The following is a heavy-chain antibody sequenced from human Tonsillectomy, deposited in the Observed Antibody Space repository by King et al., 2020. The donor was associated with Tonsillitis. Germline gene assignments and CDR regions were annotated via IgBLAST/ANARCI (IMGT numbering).Heavy chain of an antibody. V-gene: IGHV4-59*01. CDR2: IYYSGST. CDR1: GGSISSYY. CDR3: ARDRGYSYGYIHAFDI. D-gene: IGHD5-18*01. J-gene: IGHJ3*02. Sequence: QLQESGPGLVKPSETLSLTCTVSGGSISSYYWSWIRQPPGKGLEWIGYIYYSGSTNYNPSLKSRVTISVDTSKNQFSLKLSSVIAADTAVYYCARDRGYSYGYIHAFDIWGQGTMVTVSS.